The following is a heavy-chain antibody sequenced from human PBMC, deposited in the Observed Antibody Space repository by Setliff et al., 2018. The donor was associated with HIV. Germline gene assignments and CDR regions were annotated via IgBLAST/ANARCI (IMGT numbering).Heavy chain of an antibody. CDR2: MSTGGDIK. Sequence: GGSLRLSCAATGFTFSSCVLHWVRRAPGKGLEWVAVMSTGGDIKIYADSVKGRFTISRDNSKNTLFLQMNSLRPEDTATYYCVRDPIEGYPDYFDYWGQGTLVTVSS. CDR1: GFTFSSCV. V-gene: IGHV3-30-3*01. CDR3: VRDPIEGYPDYFDY. D-gene: IGHD1-26*01. J-gene: IGHJ4*02.